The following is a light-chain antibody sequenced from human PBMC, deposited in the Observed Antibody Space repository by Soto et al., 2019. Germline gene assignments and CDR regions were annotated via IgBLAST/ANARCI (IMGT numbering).Light chain of an antibody. J-gene: IGLJ7*01. CDR2: VNRDDSH. Sequence: QPVLTQSPSASASLGASVKLTCTLSSGHSSYAIAWHQQQPEKGPRYLMKVNRDDSHNKGDGIPDRFSGSSSGAERYLTISSLQSEDEADYYCQTWGTGIAVFGGGTQLTVL. CDR1: SGHSSYA. CDR3: QTWGTGIAV. V-gene: IGLV4-69*01.